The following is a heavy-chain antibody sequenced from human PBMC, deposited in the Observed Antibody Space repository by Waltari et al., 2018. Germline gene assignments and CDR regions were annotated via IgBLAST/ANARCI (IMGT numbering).Heavy chain of an antibody. V-gene: IGHV3-23*01. J-gene: IGHJ4*02. CDR2: ISDAGGII. CDR1: GFTFSTYV. CDR3: ARGSGVDS. Sequence: EVQLLESGGGLVQPGGSLRLPCAASGFTFSTYVMNWVRQAPGKVLEWVSSISDAGGIINYADSVKGRFTISRDNSKNTLYLQMNSLRVDDTAVYYCARGSGVDSWGQGTLVTISS. D-gene: IGHD7-27*01.